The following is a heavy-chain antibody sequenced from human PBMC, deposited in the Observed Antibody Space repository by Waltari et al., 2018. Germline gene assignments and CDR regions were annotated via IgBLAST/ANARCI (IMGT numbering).Heavy chain of an antibody. V-gene: IGHV4-38-2*01. J-gene: IGHJ5*02. CDR1: GYSISSGYY. Sequence: QVQLQESGPGLVKPSETLSLTCAVSGYSISSGYYWGWIRQPPGKGLEWIGSIYHSGSTSDNPLLKSRVTLAVDTSKNQFFLKLSSVTAADTAVYYCARVVAAIKRMYWFDPWGQGTLVTVSS. CDR2: IYHSGST. D-gene: IGHD2-15*01. CDR3: ARVVAAIKRMYWFDP.